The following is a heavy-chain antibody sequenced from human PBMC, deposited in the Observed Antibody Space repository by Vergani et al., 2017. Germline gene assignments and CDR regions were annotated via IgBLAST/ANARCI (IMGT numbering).Heavy chain of an antibody. Sequence: QVQLVESGGGVVQPGRSLRLSCAASGFTFSSYAMHWVRQAPGKGLEWVAVISYDGSNKYYADSVKGRFTISRDNSKNTLYLQMNSLRAEDTAVYYWARARPLPVYGSSTSCYADYGMDVWGQGTTVTVSS. J-gene: IGHJ6*02. CDR3: ARARPLPVYGSSTSCYADYGMDV. V-gene: IGHV3-30-3*01. CDR2: ISYDGSNK. CDR1: GFTFSSYA. D-gene: IGHD2-2*01.